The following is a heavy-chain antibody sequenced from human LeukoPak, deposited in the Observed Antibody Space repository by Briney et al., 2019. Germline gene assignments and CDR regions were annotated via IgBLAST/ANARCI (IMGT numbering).Heavy chain of an antibody. CDR2: IGGRDGGT. Sequence: TGGSLRLSCAASGFTFSSYAMSWVRHAPGKGLEWVSTIGGRDGGTYYADSVKGRFTVSRDNSKDTLYLQVNSLRAEDTAVYYCAKLGYCSGGSCYRLLDPWGQGTLVTVSS. D-gene: IGHD2-15*01. CDR1: GFTFSSYA. J-gene: IGHJ5*02. CDR3: AKLGYCSGGSCYRLLDP. V-gene: IGHV3-23*01.